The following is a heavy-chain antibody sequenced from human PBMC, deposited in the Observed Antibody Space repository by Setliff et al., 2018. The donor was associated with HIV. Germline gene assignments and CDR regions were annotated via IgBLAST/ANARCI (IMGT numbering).Heavy chain of an antibody. CDR3: ARVSGPFDY. Sequence: LRLSCAASGFTFSDYYMSWIRQAPGKGLEWVSYISSSGSTIYYVDSVKGRFTISRDNAKESVYLQMNSLRVEESAVYYCARVSGPFDYWGPGTLVTVSS. D-gene: IGHD6-25*01. CDR2: ISSSGSTI. J-gene: IGHJ4*02. V-gene: IGHV3-11*04. CDR1: GFTFSDYY.